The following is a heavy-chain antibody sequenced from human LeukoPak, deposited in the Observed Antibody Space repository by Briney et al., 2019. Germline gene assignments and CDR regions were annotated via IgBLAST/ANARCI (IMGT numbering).Heavy chain of an antibody. V-gene: IGHV3-30*02. CDR3: ATHYYASGNYYNPIFY. CDR1: AFTFSRYG. CDR2: IRYDESDK. J-gene: IGHJ4*02. D-gene: IGHD3-10*01. Sequence: PGGSLRLSCAAAAFTFSRYGMHWVRQAPGKWLEWVAFIRYDESDKKYKDSVKGRFTVSKDSSKNTLSLQMHSLRVEDTAVYYCATHYYASGNYYNPIFYWGQGALVTVSS.